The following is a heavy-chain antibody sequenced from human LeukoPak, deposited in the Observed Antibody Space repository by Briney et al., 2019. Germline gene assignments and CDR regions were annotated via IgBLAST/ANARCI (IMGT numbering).Heavy chain of an antibody. J-gene: IGHJ6*03. D-gene: IGHD2-15*01. CDR3: AKSLRELGFCSGGSCYGLYYYYYMDV. Sequence: GGSLRLSCTVSGFIFDDYAIHWVRQAPGKGLEWVSGISWNSDSIGYADSVKGRLTISRDNPKNTLYLQLNSLRAEDTAMYYCAKSLRELGFCSGGSCYGLYYYYYMDVWGKGTTVTVSS. CDR1: GFIFDDYA. V-gene: IGHV3-9*01. CDR2: ISWNSDSI.